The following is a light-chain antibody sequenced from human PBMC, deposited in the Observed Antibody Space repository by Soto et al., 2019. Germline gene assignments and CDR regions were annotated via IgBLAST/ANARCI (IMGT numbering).Light chain of an antibody. CDR1: QSVSVN. Sequence: EIVMTQSPATLSASPGERVTLSCRASQSVSVNLAWYQQNPGQAPRLLIYGASTRATGIPARFSGSGSGTEFTLTISRLQSEDFAVYYCQHYNNWPPWTFGQGTKVEIK. CDR2: GAS. J-gene: IGKJ1*01. V-gene: IGKV3-15*01. CDR3: QHYNNWPPWT.